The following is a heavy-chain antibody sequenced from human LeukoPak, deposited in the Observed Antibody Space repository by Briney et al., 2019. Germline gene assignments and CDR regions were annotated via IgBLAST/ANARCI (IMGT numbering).Heavy chain of an antibody. CDR2: IYTSGST. J-gene: IGHJ4*02. V-gene: IGHV4-61*02. CDR3: ARPGSVWQLPDY. Sequence: PSETLSLTCTVSGGSISSGSYYWSWIRQPAGKGLEWIGRIYTSGSTNYNPSLKSRVTISVDTSKNQFSLKLSSVTAADTAVYYCARPGSVWQLPDYWGQGTLVTVSS. D-gene: IGHD6-6*01. CDR1: GGSISSGSYY.